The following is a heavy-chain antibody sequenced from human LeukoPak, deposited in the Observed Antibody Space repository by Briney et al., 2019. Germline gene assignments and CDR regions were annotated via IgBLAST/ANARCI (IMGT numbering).Heavy chain of an antibody. J-gene: IGHJ4*02. CDR2: INPTNGGE. D-gene: IGHD3-9*01. V-gene: IGHV1-2*02. CDR3: ARQTIRPFDY. CDR1: GYTFTGYY. Sequence: ASVKVSCKTSGYTFTGYYIHWVRQAPGQGLEWMGWINPTNGGENYAQNFQGRVTMTRDTSISTAYMELSGLRSDDTAIYYCARQTIRPFDYWGQGTLVTVSA.